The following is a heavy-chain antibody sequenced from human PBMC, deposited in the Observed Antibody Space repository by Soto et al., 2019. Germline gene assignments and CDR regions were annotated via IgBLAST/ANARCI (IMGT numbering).Heavy chain of an antibody. V-gene: IGHV3-30-3*01. J-gene: IGHJ3*02. D-gene: IGHD3-16*01. CDR3: ARPRVGGGAFDI. CDR2: ISYDGSNK. Sequence: QVQLVESGGGVVQPGRSLRLSCAASGFTFSSYAMHWVRQAPGKGLEWVAVISYDGSNKYYADSVKGRFTISRDNSKNTRYLQVNSLRAEDTAVYYCARPRVGGGAFDIWGQGTMVTVSS. CDR1: GFTFSSYA.